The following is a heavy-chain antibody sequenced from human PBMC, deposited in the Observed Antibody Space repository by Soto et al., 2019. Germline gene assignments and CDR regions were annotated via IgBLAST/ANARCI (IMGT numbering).Heavy chain of an antibody. CDR3: ARVDYYDSSPSAFDI. V-gene: IGHV4-59*12. D-gene: IGHD3-22*01. J-gene: IGHJ3*02. CDR2: IYYSGST. Sequence: SETLSLTCTVSGGSISSYYWSWIRQPPGKGLEWIGYIYYSGSTYYNPSLKSRVTISVDTSKNQFSLKLSSVTAADTAVYYCARVDYYDSSPSAFDIWGQGTMVTVSS. CDR1: GGSISSYY.